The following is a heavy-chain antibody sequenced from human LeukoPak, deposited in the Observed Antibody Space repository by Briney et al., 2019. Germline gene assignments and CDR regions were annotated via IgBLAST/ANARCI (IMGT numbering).Heavy chain of an antibody. CDR1: GFTFSSYA. D-gene: IGHD3-3*01. Sequence: PGGSLRLSCAASGFTFSSYAMHWVRQAPGKGLEWVAVISYDGSNKYYADSVKGRYTISRDNSKNTLYLQMNSLRAEDTAVYYCARSITIFGVVTNRGLDYWGQGTLVTVSS. CDR2: ISYDGSNK. V-gene: IGHV3-30*01. CDR3: ARSITIFGVVTNRGLDY. J-gene: IGHJ4*02.